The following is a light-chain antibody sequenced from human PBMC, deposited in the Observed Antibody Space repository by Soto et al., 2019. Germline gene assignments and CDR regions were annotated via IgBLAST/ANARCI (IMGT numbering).Light chain of an antibody. V-gene: IGLV2-23*03. CDR2: EGN. Sequence: QSALTQPASVSGSPGQSITLSCTGTSSDVGSYNLVSWYQQHPGKAPKLMIYEGNKRPSGVSNRFSGSKSGNTASLTISGLQAEDEADYYCCSFAGSNTFVFGTGTKVTVL. J-gene: IGLJ1*01. CDR1: SSDVGSYNL. CDR3: CSFAGSNTFV.